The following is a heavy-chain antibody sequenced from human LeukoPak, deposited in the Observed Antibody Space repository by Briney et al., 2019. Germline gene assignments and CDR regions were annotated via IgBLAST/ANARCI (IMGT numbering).Heavy chain of an antibody. J-gene: IGHJ4*02. CDR2: IYPSGTT. V-gene: IGHV4-4*07. CDR3: ASSYGSGSYYSPDY. D-gene: IGHD3-10*01. CDR1: GGSISSYY. Sequence: SETLSLTCTVSGGSISSYYWSWIRQPAGKGLEWIGRIYPSGTTNYNPSLKSRVTMSVDTSKNQFSLKLSSVTAADTAVYYCASSYGSGSYYSPDYWGQGTLVTVSS.